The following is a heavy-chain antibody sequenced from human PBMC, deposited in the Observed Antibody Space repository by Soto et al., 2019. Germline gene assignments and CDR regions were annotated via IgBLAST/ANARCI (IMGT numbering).Heavy chain of an antibody. CDR3: ARGKGMEENYYYGLDI. J-gene: IGHJ6*02. CDR1: GCTFTTHA. Sequence: ASVKVSCKASGCTFTTHAMHWVRQAPGQSLEWMGWINGGTGQTKHSQRFQGRVNITRDTSASTAYMELSSLRSEDTAVYYCARGKGMEENYYYGLDIWGQGTTVTVSS. V-gene: IGHV1-3*01. CDR2: INGGTGQT. D-gene: IGHD1-1*01.